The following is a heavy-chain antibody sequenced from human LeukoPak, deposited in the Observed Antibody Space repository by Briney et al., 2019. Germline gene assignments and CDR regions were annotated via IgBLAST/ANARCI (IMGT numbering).Heavy chain of an antibody. CDR2: INPNSGGT. D-gene: IGHD6-25*01. CDR3: ARATVAAAGAFDI. V-gene: IGHV1-2*02. Sequence: GASVKVSCKASGYTFTGYYMHWVRQAPGQGLEWMGWINPNSGGTNYAQKFQGRVTMTTDTSTSTAYMELRSLRSDDTSVYYCARATVAAAGAFDIWGQGTMVTVSS. J-gene: IGHJ3*02. CDR1: GYTFTGYY.